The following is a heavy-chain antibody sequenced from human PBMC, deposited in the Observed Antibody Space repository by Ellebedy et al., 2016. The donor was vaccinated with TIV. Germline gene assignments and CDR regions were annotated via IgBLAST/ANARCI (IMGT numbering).Heavy chain of an antibody. Sequence: GESLKISCAASGFTFSHYGIHWVRQAPGKGLEWVTVISYDGNNKYYTDSVKGRFPISREDSKNTVYLQMNNLRAEDTAVYYCARDRATTGKMSWYFDYWGQGTLVTVSA. J-gene: IGHJ4*02. V-gene: IGHV3-30*03. CDR2: ISYDGNNK. CDR3: ARDRATTGKMSWYFDY. CDR1: GFTFSHYG. D-gene: IGHD1-1*01.